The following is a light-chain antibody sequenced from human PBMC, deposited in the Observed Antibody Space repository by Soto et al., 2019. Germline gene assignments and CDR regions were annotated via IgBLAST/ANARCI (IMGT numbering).Light chain of an antibody. J-gene: IGKJ4*01. CDR3: QQYNNWGLS. V-gene: IGKV3D-15*01. Sequence: IVLTQSPATLSVSPGERVTLSCRASENVGTNLAWYQQRPGQPPRLLIYGSSTRATGISATFSGGGSRTEFTLTISSLQSEDSAVYYCQQYNNWGLSFGGGTRVEIK. CDR1: ENVGTN. CDR2: GSS.